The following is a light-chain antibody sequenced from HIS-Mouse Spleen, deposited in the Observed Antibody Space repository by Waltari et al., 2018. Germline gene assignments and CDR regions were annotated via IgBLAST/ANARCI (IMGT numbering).Light chain of an antibody. CDR2: EVR. J-gene: IGLJ2*01. Sequence: QSALTQPASVSGSPGQSITISCTGTSSDFGGYNSVSWYQQHPGKAPKLMIYEVRNRPSGVSNRFSSSKSCNTASLTISGLQAEDEADYYCSSYTSSSTLVVFGGGTKLTVL. CDR3: SSYTSSSTLVV. V-gene: IGLV2-14*01. CDR1: SSDFGGYNS.